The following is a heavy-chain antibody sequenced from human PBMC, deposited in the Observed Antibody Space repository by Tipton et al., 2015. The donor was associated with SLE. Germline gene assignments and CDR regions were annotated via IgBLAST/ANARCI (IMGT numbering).Heavy chain of an antibody. CDR1: GFTFSNAW. D-gene: IGHD6-13*01. J-gene: IGHJ1*01. CDR2: IRSKAYGGTT. Sequence: SLRLSCAASGFTFSNAWMNWVRQAPGKGLEWVGFIRSKAYGGTTEYAASVKGRFTISRDNSKNTLYLQMNSLRAEDTAVYYCAKARIAAAGTPEYFQHWGQGTLVTVSS. CDR3: AKARIAAAGTPEYFQH. V-gene: IGHV3-15*08.